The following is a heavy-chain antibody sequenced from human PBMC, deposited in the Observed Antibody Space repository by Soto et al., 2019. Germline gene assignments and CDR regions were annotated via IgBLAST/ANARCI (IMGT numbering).Heavy chain of an antibody. CDR2: INPDSGGA. Sequence: QVQLVQSGAEVKKPGASVKVSCKASGYTFTDYYIHWVRQAHGQGLEWMGWINPDSGGANYAQKFQGRDTMTRDTSNRTAFLEMSRRRYDDTAVYYCEAFTGIPISIWGQGTLVTVSS. CDR3: EAFTGIPISI. J-gene: IGHJ4*02. CDR1: GYTFTDYY. D-gene: IGHD5-18*01. V-gene: IGHV1-2*02.